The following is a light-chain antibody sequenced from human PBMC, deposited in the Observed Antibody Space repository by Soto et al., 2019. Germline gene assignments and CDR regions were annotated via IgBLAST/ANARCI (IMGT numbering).Light chain of an antibody. CDR2: NAS. J-gene: IGKJ1*01. Sequence: EIVLTQSPATLSFSPGERATLSCRASQSVGRDYLGWYQQKPGQAPRLVIYNASNRASGIPDRFSGSGSGTDFTLTISRLEPEDFAVYYCHQYAYAPWTFGQGTKVDSK. CDR1: QSVGRDY. V-gene: IGKV3-20*01. CDR3: HQYAYAPWT.